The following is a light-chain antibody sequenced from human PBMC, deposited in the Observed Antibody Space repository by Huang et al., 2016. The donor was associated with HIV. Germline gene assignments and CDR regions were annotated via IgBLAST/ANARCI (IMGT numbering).Light chain of an antibody. J-gene: IGKJ1*01. CDR1: QNINNY. CDR2: GAT. Sequence: DVQMTQSPSSLSASVGDNVTITCRASQNINNYLNWYQQRPGKAPRLLIYGATNLESGVPSRFSGGGSATNFTLTITALQPEDFAIYYCQQSSRPTWTFGQGTKVEFK. CDR3: QQSSRPTWT. V-gene: IGKV1-39*01.